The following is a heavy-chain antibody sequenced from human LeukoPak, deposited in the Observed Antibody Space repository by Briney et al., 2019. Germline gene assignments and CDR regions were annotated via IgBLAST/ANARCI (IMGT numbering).Heavy chain of an antibody. D-gene: IGHD3-9*01. CDR1: GYNFSSYD. Sequence: ASVKVSCKASGYNFSSYDINWVRQAPGQGPEWMGWMNPNTGNTGYAQSFQGRIDLTRNPSISTAYMELSSLRFEDTALYYCLRAPQEGRDILTGVQTGNWFHPWGQGTLVTVSS. V-gene: IGHV1-8*01. CDR3: LRAPQEGRDILTGVQTGNWFHP. J-gene: IGHJ5*02. CDR2: MNPNTGNT.